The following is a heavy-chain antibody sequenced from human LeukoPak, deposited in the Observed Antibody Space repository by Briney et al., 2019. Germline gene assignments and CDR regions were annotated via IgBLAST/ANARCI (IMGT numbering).Heavy chain of an antibody. D-gene: IGHD3-22*01. Sequence: PSETLSLTCTVSGGSISSYYWSWIRQPPGKGLEWIGYIYYSGSTNYNPSLKSRVTISVDTSKNQFSLALRSVTAADTAVYYCARQGTSGSYLTGLDVWGQGTTVTVSS. CDR1: GGSISSYY. V-gene: IGHV4-59*08. J-gene: IGHJ6*02. CDR3: ARQGTSGSYLTGLDV. CDR2: IYYSGST.